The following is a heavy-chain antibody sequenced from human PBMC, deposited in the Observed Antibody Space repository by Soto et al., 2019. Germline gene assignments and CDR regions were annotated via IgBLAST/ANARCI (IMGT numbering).Heavy chain of an antibody. CDR2: VFYSRIT. Sequence: SETLSLTCTVWGGSISSYYWSWIRQPPGKGLEWIGYVFYSRITNYNPSLTSRVTISTDTSKNQFSLNLNSVTAADTAVYYCARGDTSGSYYFDSWGQGTLVTVS. CDR3: ARGDTSGSYYFDS. CDR1: GGSISSYY. J-gene: IGHJ4*02. D-gene: IGHD3-10*01. V-gene: IGHV4-59*01.